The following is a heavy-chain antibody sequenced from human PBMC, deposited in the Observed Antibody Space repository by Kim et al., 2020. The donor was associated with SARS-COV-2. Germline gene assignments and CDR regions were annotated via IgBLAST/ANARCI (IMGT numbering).Heavy chain of an antibody. Sequence: GGSLRLSCAASGFSFSNYAMSWVRQAPGKGLEWVSAIGGSGATTFYADSVRGRFTISRDNSKNTLLLQMNGLRAEDTAVYYCARADNDFWSGYYENWFGPWSQGTLVTVSS. CDR1: GFSFSNYA. J-gene: IGHJ5*02. CDR2: IGGSGATT. V-gene: IGHV3-23*01. CDR3: ARADNDFWSGYYENWFGP. D-gene: IGHD3-3*01.